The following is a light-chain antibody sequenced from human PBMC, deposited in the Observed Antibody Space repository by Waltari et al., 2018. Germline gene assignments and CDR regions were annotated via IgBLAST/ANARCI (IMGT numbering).Light chain of an antibody. CDR2: EGN. Sequence: QSALTQPASVSGSPGQSITIPCTGFNSNVGSYNLVSWYQTHPGKAPKLLIYEGNRRPSGVSNRFSGSKSDNTASLTLSGLQAEDEADYYCCSNVGSSVFFGGGTKLTVL. V-gene: IGLV2-23*03. CDR1: NSNVGSYNL. CDR3: CSNVGSSVF. J-gene: IGLJ2*01.